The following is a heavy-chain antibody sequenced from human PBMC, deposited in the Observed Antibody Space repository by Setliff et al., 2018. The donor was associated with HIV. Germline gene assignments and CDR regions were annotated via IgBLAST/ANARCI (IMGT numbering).Heavy chain of an antibody. V-gene: IGHV4-38-2*02. Sequence: PSETLSLTCTVSGYSISIGYYWGWIRQPPGKGLEWIGSIYHSGSTYYNPSLKSRVTISVDTSKNQFSLKLSSVTAADTAVYYCARDSITGTSPAFDYWGQGTLVTVSS. D-gene: IGHD1-20*01. CDR2: IYHSGST. CDR1: GYSISIGYY. J-gene: IGHJ4*02. CDR3: ARDSITGTSPAFDY.